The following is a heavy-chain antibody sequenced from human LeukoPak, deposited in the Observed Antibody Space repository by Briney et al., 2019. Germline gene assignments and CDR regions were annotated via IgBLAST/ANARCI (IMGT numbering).Heavy chain of an antibody. CDR2: IFSGGTT. CDR1: GFSLSRYW. CDR3: ARFSGPGMQHYYYYMDV. D-gene: IGHD3-10*01. V-gene: IGHV3-53*01. J-gene: IGHJ6*03. Sequence: GGSLRLSCAASGFSLSRYWMSWVRQAPGKGLEWVSVIFSGGTTYYADSVKGRFTVSRDNSKNMMYLQMNSLRAEDAAVYYCARFSGPGMQHYYYYMDVWGTGTTVTVSS.